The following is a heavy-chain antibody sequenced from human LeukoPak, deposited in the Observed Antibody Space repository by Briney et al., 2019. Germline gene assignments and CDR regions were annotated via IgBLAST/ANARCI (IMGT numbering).Heavy chain of an antibody. CDR2: IIPIFGTA. Sequence: ASVTVSCKASGGTFSSYAISWVRQAPGQGLEWMGGIIPIFGTANYAQKFQGRVTITADESTSTAYMELSSLRSEDTAVYYCARDRTGSLDAFDIWGQGTMVTVSS. CDR3: ARDRTGSLDAFDI. D-gene: IGHD3-10*01. CDR1: GGTFSSYA. J-gene: IGHJ3*02. V-gene: IGHV1-69*13.